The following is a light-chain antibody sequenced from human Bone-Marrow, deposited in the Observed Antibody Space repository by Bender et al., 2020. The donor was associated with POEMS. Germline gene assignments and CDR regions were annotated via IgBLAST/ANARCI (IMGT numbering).Light chain of an antibody. V-gene: IGLV1-44*01. CDR3: AAWDAGLSGGV. CDR1: NSNIGTNA. Sequence: QSVLTQPPSASGTPGQRVTISCSGSNSNIGTNAVNWYQQFPGTAPKLLLYSANQRPSGVPDRFYAFKAGTAASLAISGLQSEEEADYYRAAWDAGLSGGVFGGGTKLTVL. J-gene: IGLJ3*02. CDR2: SAN.